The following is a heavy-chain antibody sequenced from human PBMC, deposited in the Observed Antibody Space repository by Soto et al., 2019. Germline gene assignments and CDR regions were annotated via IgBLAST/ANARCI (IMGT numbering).Heavy chain of an antibody. CDR2: INHSGST. CDR3: ARGGWHSSSWSHYYYYGMDV. Sequence: SETLSLTCAVYGGSFSGYYCSWIRQPPWKGLEWIGEINHSGSTNYNPSLKSRVTISVDTSKNQFSLKLSSVTAADTAVYYCARGGWHSSSWSHYYYYGMDVWGQGTTVAVSS. V-gene: IGHV4-34*01. CDR1: GGSFSGYY. D-gene: IGHD6-13*01. J-gene: IGHJ6*02.